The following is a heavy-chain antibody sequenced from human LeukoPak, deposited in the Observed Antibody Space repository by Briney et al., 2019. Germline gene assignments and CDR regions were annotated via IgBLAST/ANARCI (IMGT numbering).Heavy chain of an antibody. J-gene: IGHJ3*02. Sequence: GGSLRLSCAASGFTFSSYWMHWVRQAPGKGLVWVSRINSDGSSTSYADSVKGRFTISRDNAKNTLYLQMNSLRAEDTAVYYCAKVGLSSSRYYAFDIWGQGTTVTVSS. D-gene: IGHD6-13*01. V-gene: IGHV3-74*01. CDR2: INSDGSST. CDR1: GFTFSSYW. CDR3: AKVGLSSSRYYAFDI.